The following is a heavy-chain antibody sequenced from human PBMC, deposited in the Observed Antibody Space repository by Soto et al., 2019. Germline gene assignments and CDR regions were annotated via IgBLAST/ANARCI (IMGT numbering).Heavy chain of an antibody. J-gene: IGHJ6*02. D-gene: IGHD4-4*01. CDR2: IIPLFRTP. Sequence: QVQLVQSGAEVKEPGSSVKVSCQASGGTFSSYAISWVRQAAGQGLEWMGGIIPLFRTPDYAQRFQGRVTSTADESTSTAYMELSSLRSEDTAVYYCARDNGRPQLGGNYYYIMDVWGQGTTITVSS. V-gene: IGHV1-69*12. CDR1: GGTFSSYA. CDR3: ARDNGRPQLGGNYYYIMDV.